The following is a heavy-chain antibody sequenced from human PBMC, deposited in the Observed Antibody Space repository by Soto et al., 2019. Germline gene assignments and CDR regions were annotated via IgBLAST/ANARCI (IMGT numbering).Heavy chain of an antibody. D-gene: IGHD3-3*01. CDR3: ARGHYDFWSGYYYSSRVLDY. J-gene: IGHJ4*02. Sequence: GGSLRLSCAASGFTFSSYWMSWVRQAPGKGLEWVANIKQDGSEKYYVDSVKGRFTISRDNAKNSLYLQMNGLRAEDTAVYYCARGHYDFWSGYYYSSRVLDYWGQGTLVTVSS. CDR2: IKQDGSEK. CDR1: GFTFSSYW. V-gene: IGHV3-7*01.